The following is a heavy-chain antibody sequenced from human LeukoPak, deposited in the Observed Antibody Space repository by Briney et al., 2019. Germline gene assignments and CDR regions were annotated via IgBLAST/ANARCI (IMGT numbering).Heavy chain of an antibody. Sequence: SETLSLTCTVSGGSISSSSYYWGWIRQSPGKGLEWIGSIYYSGNTYYNPSLKSRVTISVDTSKNQFSLKLSSVTAADTAVYYCARGLNRGAFDIWGQGTMVTVSS. J-gene: IGHJ3*02. V-gene: IGHV4-39*07. D-gene: IGHD2/OR15-2a*01. CDR2: IYYSGNT. CDR3: ARGLNRGAFDI. CDR1: GGSISSSSYY.